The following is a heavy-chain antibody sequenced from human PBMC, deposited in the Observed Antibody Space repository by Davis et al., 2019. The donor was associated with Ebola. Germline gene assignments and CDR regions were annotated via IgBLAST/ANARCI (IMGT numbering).Heavy chain of an antibody. CDR3: ARSRLRPGTTVTTPCRYFDL. V-gene: IGHV4-34*01. CDR2: INHSGST. J-gene: IGHJ2*01. CDR1: GGSISSYY. Sequence: SETLSLTCTVSGGSISSYYWSWIRQPPGKGLEWIGEINHSGSTNYNPSLKSRVTISVDTSKNQFSLKLSSVTAADTAVYYCARSRLRPGTTVTTPCRYFDLWGRGTLVTVSS. D-gene: IGHD4-11*01.